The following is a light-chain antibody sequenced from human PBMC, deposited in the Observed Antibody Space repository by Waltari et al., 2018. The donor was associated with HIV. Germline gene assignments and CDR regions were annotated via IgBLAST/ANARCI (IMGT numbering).Light chain of an antibody. Sequence: QSVLTQPPSASATPGQRVTTSCSGGRSNLGSDYVCWFPQLPGMAPRFLINRDDQRPSGVPDRFSGSKSGTSASLAISGLRPEDEANYYCATWDDSLSGVVFGGGTKVTVL. CDR3: ATWDDSLSGVV. CDR2: RDD. V-gene: IGLV1-47*01. J-gene: IGLJ2*01. CDR1: RSNLGSDY.